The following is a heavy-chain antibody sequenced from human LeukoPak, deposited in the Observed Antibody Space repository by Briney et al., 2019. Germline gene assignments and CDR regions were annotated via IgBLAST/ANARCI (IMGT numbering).Heavy chain of an antibody. CDR2: INPNSGGT. V-gene: IGHV1-2*02. CDR3: ARDRELWFGELLPGSFDI. J-gene: IGHJ3*02. D-gene: IGHD3-10*01. Sequence: ASVKASCKASGYTFTGYYMHWVRQAPGQGLEWMGWINPNSGGTNYAQKFQGRVTMTRGTSISTAYMELSRLRSDDTAVYYCARDRELWFGELLPGSFDIWGQGTMVTVSS. CDR1: GYTFTGYY.